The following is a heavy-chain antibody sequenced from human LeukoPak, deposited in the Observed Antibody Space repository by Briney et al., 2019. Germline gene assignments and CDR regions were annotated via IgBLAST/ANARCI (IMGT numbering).Heavy chain of an antibody. CDR3: ANLYSSGWKGIDY. CDR1: GFTFSSYS. CDR2: ISSSSSYI. V-gene: IGHV3-21*01. Sequence: PGGSLRLSCAASGFTFSSYSMNWVRQAPGKWLEWVSSISSSSSYIYYADSVKGRFTISRDNAKNSLYLQMNSLRAEDTVVYYCANLYSSGWKGIDYWGQGTLVTVS. J-gene: IGHJ4*02. D-gene: IGHD6-19*01.